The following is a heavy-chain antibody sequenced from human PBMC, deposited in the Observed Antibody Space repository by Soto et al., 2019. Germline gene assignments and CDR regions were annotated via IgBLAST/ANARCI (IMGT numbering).Heavy chain of an antibody. V-gene: IGHV3-23*01. CDR1: GFTFSSHS. J-gene: IGHJ4*02. Sequence: GGSLRLSCAASGFTFSSHSMSWVRQAPGKGLEWISAISGSSDNTYYADYVKGRFTISRDNSKNTLYLQIDSLRVEDTVVYYFAKDSRVTMVRGVIIPPGYWGQGTLVTVSS. CDR2: ISGSSDNT. D-gene: IGHD3-10*01. CDR3: AKDSRVTMVRGVIIPPGY.